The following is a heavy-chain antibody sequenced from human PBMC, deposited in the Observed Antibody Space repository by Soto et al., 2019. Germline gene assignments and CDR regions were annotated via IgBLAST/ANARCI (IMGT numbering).Heavy chain of an antibody. D-gene: IGHD2-15*01. CDR2: ISANNGNT. V-gene: IGHV1-18*01. Sequence: QVQLVQSGAEVKKPGASVQVSCKASGYTFTSYGISWVRQAPGQGLEWMGWISANNGNTKYAQNFQGRVTMPTDTSTSTAYMALRSLRSDDTAVYYCARAYSPALFDPWGQGTLVSVSS. CDR3: ARAYSPALFDP. J-gene: IGHJ5*02. CDR1: GYTFTSYG.